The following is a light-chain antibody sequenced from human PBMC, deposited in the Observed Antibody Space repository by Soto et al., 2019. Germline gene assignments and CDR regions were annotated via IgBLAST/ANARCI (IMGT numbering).Light chain of an antibody. CDR2: GNS. Sequence: QSVLTQPPSVSGAPGQRVTMSGTGSSSHIGAGYDVHWYQQLPGTAPKLLIYGNSNRPSGVPDRFSGSKSGTSASLAITGLQAEDEADYYCQSYDSSLSGWVFGGGTKLTVL. J-gene: IGLJ3*02. V-gene: IGLV1-40*01. CDR1: SSHIGAGYD. CDR3: QSYDSSLSGWV.